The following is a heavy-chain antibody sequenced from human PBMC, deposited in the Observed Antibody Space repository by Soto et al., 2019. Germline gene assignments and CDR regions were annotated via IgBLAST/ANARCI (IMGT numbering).Heavy chain of an antibody. Sequence: GGSLRLSCAASGFTFSSYSMNWVRQAPGKGLEWVSSISSSSYIYYADSVKGRFTISRDNAKNSLYLQMNSLRAEDTAVYYCARDLAVAGPSSYGMDVWGQGTTVTVSS. D-gene: IGHD6-19*01. V-gene: IGHV3-21*01. CDR2: ISSSSYI. J-gene: IGHJ6*02. CDR3: ARDLAVAGPSSYGMDV. CDR1: GFTFSSYS.